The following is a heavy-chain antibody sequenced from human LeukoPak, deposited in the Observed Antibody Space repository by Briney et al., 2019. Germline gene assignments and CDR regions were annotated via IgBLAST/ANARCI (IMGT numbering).Heavy chain of an antibody. Sequence: GGSLRLSCAASGFTFSSYAMSWVRQAPGKGLEWVSAISGSGGSTYYADSVKGRFAISRDNSKNTLYLQMNSLRAEDTAVYYCAKDLLAAAGGPLDYWGQGTLVTVSS. D-gene: IGHD6-13*01. CDR2: ISGSGGST. CDR1: GFTFSSYA. J-gene: IGHJ4*02. CDR3: AKDLLAAAGGPLDY. V-gene: IGHV3-23*01.